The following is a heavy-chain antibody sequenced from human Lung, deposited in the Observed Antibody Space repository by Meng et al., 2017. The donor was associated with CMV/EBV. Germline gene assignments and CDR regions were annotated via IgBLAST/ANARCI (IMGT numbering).Heavy chain of an antibody. D-gene: IGHD6-19*01. CDR3: ARVLLDVRGWYYQGMDV. Sequence: SXAASGFRFSDYYMTWIRQAPGKALEWVSYISSSYAVDYADSLKGRFTISRDNAKNSMYLQMNSLRAEGTAIYYCARVLLDVRGWYYQGMDVWGQGTTVXVSS. V-gene: IGHV3-11*04. CDR1: GFRFSDYY. J-gene: IGHJ6*02. CDR2: ISSSYAV.